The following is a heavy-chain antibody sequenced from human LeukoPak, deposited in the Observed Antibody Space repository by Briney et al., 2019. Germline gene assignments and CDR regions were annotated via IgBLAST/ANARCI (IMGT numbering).Heavy chain of an antibody. D-gene: IGHD3-10*01. CDR2: IYHSGDT. J-gene: IGHJ5*02. V-gene: IGHV4-4*02. Sequence: SETLSLTCTVSGGSISSTNWWSWVRQTPGKGLEWIGEIYHSGDTNYNPSVKSRVTISVDKSKNQFSLKLNSVTAADTAVYYCARDHYGSGIRGFDPWGQGTLVTVSS. CDR1: GGSISSTNW. CDR3: ARDHYGSGIRGFDP.